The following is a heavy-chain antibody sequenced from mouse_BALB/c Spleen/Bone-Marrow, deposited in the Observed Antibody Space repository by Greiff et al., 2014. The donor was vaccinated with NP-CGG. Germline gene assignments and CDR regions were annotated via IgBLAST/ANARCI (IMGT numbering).Heavy chain of an antibody. V-gene: IGHV1-20*02. D-gene: IGHD1-1*01. CDR2: INPYNGDI. Sequence: VQLQQPGPELVKPGASVKISCKASGYSFTGYFMNWVMQSHGKSLEWIGRINPYNGDIFYNQKFKGKATLTVDKSSSTAHMELRSLASEDSAVYYCTRVTTDWYFDAWGAGTTVTVSS. CDR3: TRVTTDWYFDA. CDR1: GYSFTGYF. J-gene: IGHJ1*01.